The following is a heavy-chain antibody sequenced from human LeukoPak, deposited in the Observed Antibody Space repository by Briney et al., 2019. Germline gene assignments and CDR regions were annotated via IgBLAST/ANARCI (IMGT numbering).Heavy chain of an antibody. D-gene: IGHD3-16*01. V-gene: IGHV1-2*06. J-gene: IGHJ5*02. Sequence: GASVKVSCKASGYSFTNYYIHWVRQAPGQGLEWVGRIDPNNGDANYAQKSQGRVTMTRDTPITTAYMELSSLRSDDTAVYYCSNVLVASPWGQGTLVTVSS. CDR2: IDPNNGDA. CDR1: GYSFTNYY. CDR3: SNVLVASP.